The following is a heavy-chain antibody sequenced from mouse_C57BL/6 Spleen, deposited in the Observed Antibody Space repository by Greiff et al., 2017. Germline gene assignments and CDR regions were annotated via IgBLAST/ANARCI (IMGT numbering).Heavy chain of an antibody. CDR2: IYPGSGST. V-gene: IGHV1-55*01. CDR3: AREDMGYDYVPYYFDY. D-gene: IGHD2-4*01. Sequence: QVQLQQPGAELVKPGASVKMSCKASGYTFTSYWITWVKQRPGQGLEWIGDIYPGSGSTNYNEKFKSKATLTVDTSSSTAYMQLSSLTSEDSAVYDCAREDMGYDYVPYYFDYWGQGTTLTVST. CDR1: GYTFTSYW. J-gene: IGHJ2*01.